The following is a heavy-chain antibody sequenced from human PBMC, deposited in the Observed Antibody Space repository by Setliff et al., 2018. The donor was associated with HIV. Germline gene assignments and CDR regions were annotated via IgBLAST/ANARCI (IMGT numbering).Heavy chain of an antibody. V-gene: IGHV4-30-4*08. CDR1: GASMSSGDYY. J-gene: IGHJ4*02. CDR3: ARTHSGYFPYYFDY. CDR2: IYYSGNS. Sequence: LSLTCTVSGASMSSGDYYWSWIRQPPGKGLEWIGYIYYSGNSYYNPSLKSRVTLSVDTSKNQFSLKLSSVTAADTAVYYCARTHSGYFPYYFDYWGQGTLVTVSS. D-gene: IGHD3-22*01.